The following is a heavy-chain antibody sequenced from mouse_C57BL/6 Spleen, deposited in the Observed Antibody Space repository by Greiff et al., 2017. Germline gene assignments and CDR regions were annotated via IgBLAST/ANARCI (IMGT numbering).Heavy chain of an antibody. Sequence: VQLQQSGAELVKPGASVKLSCTASGFNIKDYYMHWVKQRTEQGLEWIGRIDPEDGEIKYAPKFQGQVTITADTSSNTAYLQLSSLTSEDTAVYYCALYSNYEGYYAMDYWGQGTSVTVSS. CDR2: IDPEDGEI. CDR1: GFNIKDYY. V-gene: IGHV14-2*01. CDR3: ALYSNYEGYYAMDY. D-gene: IGHD2-5*01. J-gene: IGHJ4*01.